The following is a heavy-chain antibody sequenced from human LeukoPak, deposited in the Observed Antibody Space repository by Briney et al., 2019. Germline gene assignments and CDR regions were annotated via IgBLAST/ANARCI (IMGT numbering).Heavy chain of an antibody. J-gene: IGHJ5*02. V-gene: IGHV4-39*07. Sequence: KPSETLSLTCTVSGGSISSSSYYWGWIRQPPGKGLEWIGSIYYSGSTYYNPSLKSRVTISVDTSKNQFSLKLSSVTAADTAVYYCARGHYRFTMIVAQGNWFDPWGQGTLVTVSS. D-gene: IGHD3-22*01. CDR1: GGSISSSSYY. CDR3: ARGHYRFTMIVAQGNWFDP. CDR2: IYYSGST.